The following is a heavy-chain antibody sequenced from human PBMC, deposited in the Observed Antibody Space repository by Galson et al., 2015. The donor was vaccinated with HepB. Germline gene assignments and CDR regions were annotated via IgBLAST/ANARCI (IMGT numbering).Heavy chain of an antibody. J-gene: IGHJ5*02. CDR1: GGTFSSYA. V-gene: IGHV1-69*13. CDR3: ARPVYATSGGWFDP. D-gene: IGHD2-15*01. Sequence: SVKVSCKASGGTFSSYAISWVRQAPGQGLEWMGGIIPIFGTANYAQKFQGRVTITADESTSTAYMELSSLRSEDTAVYYCARPVYATSGGWFDPWGQGTLVTVTS. CDR2: IIPIFGTA.